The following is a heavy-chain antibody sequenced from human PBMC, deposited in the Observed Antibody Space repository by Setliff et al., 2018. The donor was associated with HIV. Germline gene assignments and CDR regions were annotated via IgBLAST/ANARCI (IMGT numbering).Heavy chain of an antibody. D-gene: IGHD6-6*01. J-gene: IGHJ4*02. CDR2: IYYSGST. CDR3: ARGRHYSSSAPFAIDF. CDR1: GGSISSSNYY. V-gene: IGHV4-39*07. Sequence: SETLSLTCTVSGGSISSSNYYWGWIRQPPGKGLEWIGSIYYSGSTYYNPSLKSRVAISVDTSKNQFSVKLSSVTAADTAVYYCARGRHYSSSAPFAIDFWGQGMLVTVSS.